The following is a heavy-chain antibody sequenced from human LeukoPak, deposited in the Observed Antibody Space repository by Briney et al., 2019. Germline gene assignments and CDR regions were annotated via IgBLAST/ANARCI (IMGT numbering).Heavy chain of an antibody. CDR2: INPNSGGT. J-gene: IGHJ4*02. CDR1: GYTFTGYY. CDR3: ARGQAKHDYGDY. V-gene: IGHV1-2*02. Sequence: ASVKVSCKASGYTFTGYYMHWARQAPGQGLEWMGWINPNSGGTNYAQKFQGRVTMTRDTSISTAYMELSRLRSDDTAVYYCARGQAKHDYGDYWGQGTLVTVSS.